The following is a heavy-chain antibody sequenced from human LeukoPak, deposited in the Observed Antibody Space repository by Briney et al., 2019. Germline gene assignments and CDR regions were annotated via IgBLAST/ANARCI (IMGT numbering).Heavy chain of an antibody. V-gene: IGHV3-7*05. D-gene: IGHD3-9*01. Sequence: GGSLRLSCEASGLTFGDYWMTWVRQAPGKGPECVAYIKQDGSETHYVDSVNGRFTIFRDNAKNSLSLQMNSLRVEDTAMYYCATYWRYFDWLLLDTWGLGTMVTVSS. CDR2: IKQDGSET. CDR1: GLTFGDYW. CDR3: ATYWRYFDWLLLDT. J-gene: IGHJ3*02.